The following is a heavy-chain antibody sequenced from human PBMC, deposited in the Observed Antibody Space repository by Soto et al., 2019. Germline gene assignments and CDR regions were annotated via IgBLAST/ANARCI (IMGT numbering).Heavy chain of an antibody. V-gene: IGHV4-34*01. J-gene: IGHJ4*02. D-gene: IGHD3-9*01. CDR1: GGSFSGYY. CDR2: INHSGST. CDR3: ARGREYDSLTGYYFWGGRYFDY. Sequence: QVQLQQWGAGLLKPSETLSLTCAVYGGSFSGYYWSWIRQPPGKGLEWIGEINHSGSTNYNPSLKXXXPISVDTSKKXXSXKXXSVTAADTAVYYCARGREYDSLTGYYFWGGRYFDYWGQGTLVTVSS.